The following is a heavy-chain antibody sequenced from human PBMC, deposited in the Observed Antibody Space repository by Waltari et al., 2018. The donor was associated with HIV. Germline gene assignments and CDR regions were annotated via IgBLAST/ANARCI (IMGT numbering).Heavy chain of an antibody. Sequence: QLHLQESGPGLVKPSETLALTCTVSGGSLPRNDFSWAWIRQPPGKGLEWIGLMYNSGTTDYNPSLKSRVSMSRDTSKNRFSLRLHSVTAADTAIYYCARRGDGFNQHARLDHWGPGTLVTVSS. V-gene: IGHV4-39*01. CDR2: MYNSGTT. CDR1: GGSLPRNDFS. D-gene: IGHD2-2*01. CDR3: ARRGDGFNQHARLDH. J-gene: IGHJ4*02.